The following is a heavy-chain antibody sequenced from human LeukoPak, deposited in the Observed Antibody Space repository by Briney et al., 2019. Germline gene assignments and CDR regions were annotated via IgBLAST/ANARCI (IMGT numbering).Heavy chain of an antibody. D-gene: IGHD6-13*01. V-gene: IGHV3-23*01. J-gene: IGHJ4*02. CDR3: AKTPSFGIAAAFYFDY. CDR2: ISGSGGST. CDR1: GFTFSSYA. Sequence: GGSLRLSCAASGFTFSSYAMSWVRQAPWKGLEWVSAISGSGGSTYYADSVKGRFTISRDNSKNTLYLQMNSLRAEDTAVYYCAKTPSFGIAAAFYFDYWGQGTLVTVSS.